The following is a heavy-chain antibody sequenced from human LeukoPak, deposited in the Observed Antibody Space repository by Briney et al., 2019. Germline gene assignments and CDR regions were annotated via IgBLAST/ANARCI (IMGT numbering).Heavy chain of an antibody. V-gene: IGHV3-21*01. CDR2: ISSSSSYI. CDR3: ARPGYCSGGSCYLYHYYYYMDV. D-gene: IGHD2-15*01. CDR1: GFTFSSYS. Sequence: GGSLRLSCAASGFTFSSYSMNWVRQAPGKGLEWVSSISSSSSYIYYADSVKGRFTISRDNAKNSLYLQMNSLRAEDTAVYYCARPGYCSGGSCYLYHYYYYMDVWGKGTTVTVSS. J-gene: IGHJ6*03.